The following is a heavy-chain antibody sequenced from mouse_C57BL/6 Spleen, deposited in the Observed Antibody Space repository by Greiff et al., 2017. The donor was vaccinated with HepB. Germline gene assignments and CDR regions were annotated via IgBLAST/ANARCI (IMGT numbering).Heavy chain of an antibody. V-gene: IGHV1-81*01. CDR2: IYPRSGNT. J-gene: IGHJ3*01. CDR1: GYTFTSYG. Sequence: VQLQQSGAELARPGASVKLSCKASGYTFTSYGISWVKQRTGQGLEWIGEIYPRSGNTYYNEKFKGKATLTADKSSSTAYMELRSLTSEDSAVYFCAYNNCETWFAYWGQGTLVTVSA. CDR3: AYNNCETWFAY. D-gene: IGHD2-5*01.